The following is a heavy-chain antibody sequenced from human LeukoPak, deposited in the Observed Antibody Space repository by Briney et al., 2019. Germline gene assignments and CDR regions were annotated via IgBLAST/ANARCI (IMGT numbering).Heavy chain of an antibody. CDR3: AKATRTFFSSPLWSFDY. D-gene: IGHD2-21*01. Sequence: PGGSLRLSXAASGFTFSSYAMSWVRQAQGKGLEWVSAISGSGGSTYYADSVKGRFTISRDNSKNTLYLQMNSLRAEDTAVYYCAKATRTFFSSPLWSFDYWGQGTLVTVSS. CDR1: GFTFSSYA. V-gene: IGHV3-23*01. J-gene: IGHJ4*02. CDR2: ISGSGGST.